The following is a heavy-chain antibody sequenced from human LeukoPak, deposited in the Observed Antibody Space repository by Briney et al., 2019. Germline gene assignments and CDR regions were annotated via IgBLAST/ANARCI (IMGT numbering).Heavy chain of an antibody. J-gene: IGHJ4*02. CDR2: ISANNGDT. CDR3: ARGTSAAY. Sequence: ASVKVSCKASGYTFATLGITWVRQAPGQGLEWMGRISANNGDTKYAQKLQGRVTMTTDTSTSIAYMELRSLRSDDTAVYYCARGTSAAYWGQGTLVTVSS. CDR1: GYTFATLG. V-gene: IGHV1-18*01. D-gene: IGHD2-8*01.